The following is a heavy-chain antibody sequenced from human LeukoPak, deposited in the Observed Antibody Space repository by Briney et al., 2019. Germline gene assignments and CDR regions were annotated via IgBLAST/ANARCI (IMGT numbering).Heavy chain of an antibody. V-gene: IGHV3-21*01. J-gene: IGHJ4*02. CDR2: ISSSSSYI. CDR1: GFTFSSYT. D-gene: IGHD4-17*01. Sequence: GGSLILSCAASGFTFSSYTMNWVRQAPGKGLVWVSSISSSSSYIYYADSVKGRITISRDNAKNSLYLQMNSLRVEDTAVYYCARDRRTMTTCDYWGQGTLVTVSS. CDR3: ARDRRTMTTCDY.